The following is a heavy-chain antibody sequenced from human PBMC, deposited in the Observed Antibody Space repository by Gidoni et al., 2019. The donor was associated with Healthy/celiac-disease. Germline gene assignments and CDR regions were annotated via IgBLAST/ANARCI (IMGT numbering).Heavy chain of an antibody. Sequence: QVQLVESGGGVVQPGRSLILSCAASGFPFSSYGMHWVRQAPGKGLEWVAVIWYDGSNKYYADSVKGRFTISRDNSKNTLYLQMNSLRAEDTAVYYCAREGMVRGVSYYGMDVWGQGTTVTVSS. J-gene: IGHJ6*02. D-gene: IGHD3-10*01. V-gene: IGHV3-33*08. CDR1: GFPFSSYG. CDR3: AREGMVRGVSYYGMDV. CDR2: IWYDGSNK.